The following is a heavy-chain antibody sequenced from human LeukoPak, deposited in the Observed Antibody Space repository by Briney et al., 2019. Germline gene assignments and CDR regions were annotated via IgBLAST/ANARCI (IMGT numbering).Heavy chain of an antibody. Sequence: PGGSLRLSCAASGFTFSNYAMSWVRQAPGKGLEWVSAITPSGGDTFHADSVKGRFTISRDNSKSTLYLQMNSLRAKDTATYYCAKGTSSSRPYYFDYWGQGTLVAVSS. CDR1: GFTFSNYA. CDR3: AKGTSSSRPYYFDY. CDR2: ITPSGGDT. V-gene: IGHV3-23*01. J-gene: IGHJ4*02. D-gene: IGHD6-6*01.